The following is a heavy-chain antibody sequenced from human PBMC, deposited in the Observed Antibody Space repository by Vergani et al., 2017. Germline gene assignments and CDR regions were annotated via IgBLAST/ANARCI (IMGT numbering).Heavy chain of an antibody. CDR2: IYHSGST. CDR3: AKNGVVPAAIRGSRRFDP. J-gene: IGHJ5*02. CDR1: GGSISSSNW. V-gene: IGHV4-4*02. D-gene: IGHD2-2*01. Sequence: QVQLQESGPGLVKPSGTLSLTCAVSGGSISSSNWWSWVRQPPGKGLEWIGEIYHSGSTNYNPSLKSRVTISVDKSKNQFSLKLSSVTAAATAVYYCAKNGVVPAAIRGSRRFDPWGQGTLVTVSS.